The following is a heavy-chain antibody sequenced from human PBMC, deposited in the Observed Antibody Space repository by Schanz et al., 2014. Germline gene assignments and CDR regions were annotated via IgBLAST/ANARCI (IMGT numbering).Heavy chain of an antibody. J-gene: IGHJ3*02. CDR2: IYHTGST. V-gene: IGHV4-30-4*01. Sequence: QVQLQESGPGLVKPSQTLSLTCTVSGGSVSSGGDYWSWIRQPPGKGLEWIGEIYHTGSTNYNPSLKSRVTISVDTSKNQFSLKLSSATAADTAVYYCARDRGHGDLPGDIWGQGTMVTVSS. D-gene: IGHD4-17*01. CDR3: ARDRGHGDLPGDI. CDR1: GGSVSSGGDY.